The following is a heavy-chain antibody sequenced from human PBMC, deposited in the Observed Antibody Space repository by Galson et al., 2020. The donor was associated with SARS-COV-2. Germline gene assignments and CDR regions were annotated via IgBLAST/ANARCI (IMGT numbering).Heavy chain of an antibody. Sequence: LSLTCAASGFTFSSYAMHWVRQAPGKGLEWVAVISYDGSNKYYADSVKGRFTISRDNSKNTLYLQMNSLRAEDTAVYYCARAHSGSYYDAFDIWGQGTMVTVSS. V-gene: IGHV3-30*04. D-gene: IGHD1-26*01. J-gene: IGHJ3*02. CDR3: ARAHSGSYYDAFDI. CDR2: ISYDGSNK. CDR1: GFTFSSYA.